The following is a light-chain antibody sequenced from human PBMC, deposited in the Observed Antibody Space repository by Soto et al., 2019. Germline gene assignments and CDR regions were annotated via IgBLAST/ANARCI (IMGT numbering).Light chain of an antibody. V-gene: IGKV3-20*01. J-gene: IGKJ4*01. CDR1: QAVSSIL. CDR3: QQHGTSPI. CDR2: GAS. Sequence: EVVLTQSPGTLSLSPGERATLSCRASQAVSSILLAWYQQKPGQAPRLLIYGASSRATGIPDRFSGSGSGTYFTLTGSRLEPEDVAVYYCQQHGTSPIFGGGTKVEIK.